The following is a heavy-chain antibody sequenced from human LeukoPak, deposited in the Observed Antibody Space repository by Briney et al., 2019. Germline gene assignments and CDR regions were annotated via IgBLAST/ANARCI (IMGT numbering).Heavy chain of an antibody. CDR3: ARFDSSGYSLDY. J-gene: IGHJ4*02. CDR1: GYTFTSYY. V-gene: IGHV1-46*01. D-gene: IGHD3-22*01. Sequence: ASVKVSCKASGYTFTSYYMHWVRQAPGQGLEWMGIINPSGGSTSYAQKFQGRVTMTRDTSTSIVYMELSSLRSADTAVYYCARFDSSGYSLDYWGQGTLVTVSS. CDR2: INPSGGST.